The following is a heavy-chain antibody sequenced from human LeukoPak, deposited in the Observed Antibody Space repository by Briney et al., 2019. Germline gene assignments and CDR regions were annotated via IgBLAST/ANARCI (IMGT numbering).Heavy chain of an antibody. CDR3: ARLRDSSSWYYFDY. V-gene: IGHV3-30*02. CDR1: GFTFSSYD. Sequence: GGSLRLSCAASGFTFSSYDMHWVRQAPGKGLEWVAFIRYDGSYKYYADSVKGRFTMSRDNSKNTLYLQMNSLRAEDTALYYCARLRDSSSWYYFDYWGQGTLVTVSS. CDR2: IRYDGSYK. J-gene: IGHJ4*02. D-gene: IGHD6-13*01.